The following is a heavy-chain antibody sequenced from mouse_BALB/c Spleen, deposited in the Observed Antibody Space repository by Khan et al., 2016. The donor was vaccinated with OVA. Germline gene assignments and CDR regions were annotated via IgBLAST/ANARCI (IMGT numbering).Heavy chain of an antibody. D-gene: IGHD2-12*01. CDR2: IDSHGGST. Sequence: EVELVESGGGIVQPGGSLKLSCAASGFTISSYCMSSVRQTPDKRLELVATIDSHGGSTDYPASVKRRFTISGDNAKNALYLQMRSLKSEDTVMYYCAISTIWGQGTTLTVSS. V-gene: IGHV5-6-3*01. J-gene: IGHJ2*01. CDR3: AISTI. CDR1: GFTISSYC.